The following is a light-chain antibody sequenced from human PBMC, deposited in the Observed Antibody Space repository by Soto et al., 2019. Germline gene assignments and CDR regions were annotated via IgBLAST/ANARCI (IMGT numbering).Light chain of an antibody. CDR2: KAS. V-gene: IGKV1-5*03. J-gene: IGKJ4*01. Sequence: DVQMAQSPSTLSASVGDRVTITCRASQNVNTWLAWYQQKPGRAPNLLIHKASTLETGVPSRFSGSGSGTEFTLSISILQPADFATYYWHQYYSSPITCGGGTKVDI. CDR3: HQYYSSPIT. CDR1: QNVNTW.